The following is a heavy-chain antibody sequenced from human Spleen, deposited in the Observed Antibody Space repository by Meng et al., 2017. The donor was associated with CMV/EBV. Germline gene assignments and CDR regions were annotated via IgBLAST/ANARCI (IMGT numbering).Heavy chain of an antibody. CDR3: ARGFMSGF. CDR2: IDHRGST. CDR1: GGSFSAYY. D-gene: IGHD5-12*01. J-gene: IGHJ4*02. V-gene: IGHV4-34*01. Sequence: GSLRLSCAVYGGSFSAYYWNWVRQPPGKGLEWIGEIDHRGSTNYNPSLKSRVTISVDTSKNQFSLRVTSVTAADTAMYYCARGFMSGFWGQGTLVTVSS.